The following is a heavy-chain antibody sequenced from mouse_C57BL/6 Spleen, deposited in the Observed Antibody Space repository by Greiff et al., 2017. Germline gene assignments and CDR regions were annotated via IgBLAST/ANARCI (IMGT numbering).Heavy chain of an antibody. CDR1: GFTFSSYA. Sequence: EVMLVESGGGLVKPGGSLKLSCAASGFTFSSYAMSWVRQTPEKRLEWVATISDGGSYTYYPDNVKGRFTISRDNAKNNLYLQMSHLKSEDTAMYYCARDEGSTVVDHYAMDYWGQGTSVTVSS. CDR3: ARDEGSTVVDHYAMDY. V-gene: IGHV5-4*01. D-gene: IGHD1-1*01. CDR2: ISDGGSYT. J-gene: IGHJ4*01.